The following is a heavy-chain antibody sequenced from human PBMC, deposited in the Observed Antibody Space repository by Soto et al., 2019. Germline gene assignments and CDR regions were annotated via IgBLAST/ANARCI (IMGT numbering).Heavy chain of an antibody. CDR1: GGSISSYY. CDR3: ARDYHFDY. V-gene: IGHV4-59*01. J-gene: IGHJ4*02. CDR2: IYYSGST. Sequence: QVQLQESGPGLVKPSETLSLTCTVSGGSISSYYWSWIRQPPGKGLEWIGYIYYSGSTNYNPSLKSRVTLSVDTSKNQFSLKLSSVTAADTAVYYCARDYHFDYWGQGTLVTVSS.